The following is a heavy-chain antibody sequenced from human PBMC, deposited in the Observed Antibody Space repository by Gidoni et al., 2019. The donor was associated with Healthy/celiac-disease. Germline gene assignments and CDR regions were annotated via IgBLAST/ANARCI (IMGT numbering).Heavy chain of an antibody. Sequence: EVQLVASGGGLVQPGGSLRLSCAASGFTFSSSWMSWVSQAPGKGLGWVANIKQDGSEKYYVDSVKGRFTISRDNAKNSLYLQMNSLRAEDTAVYYCARDGWLSDAFDIWGQGTMVTVSS. CDR1: GFTFSSSW. CDR3: ARDGWLSDAFDI. CDR2: IKQDGSEK. V-gene: IGHV3-7*05. D-gene: IGHD3-22*01. J-gene: IGHJ3*02.